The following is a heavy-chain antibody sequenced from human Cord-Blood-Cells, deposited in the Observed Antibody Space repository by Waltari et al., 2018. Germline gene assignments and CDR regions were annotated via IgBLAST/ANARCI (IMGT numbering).Heavy chain of an antibody. CDR2: FDPEDGER. J-gene: IGHJ6*02. D-gene: IGHD1-7*01. Sequence: QVQLVKSGAEVKKPGASVKVSCKVSGYTLTELSMHWVRQAPGKGLEWMGGFDPEDGERSCAQKFQGRVTMTEDTSTDTADMELSSLRSEDTAVYYCATVLAGTTAFYYYYYGMDVWGQGTTVTVSS. CDR1: GYTLTELS. CDR3: ATVLAGTTAFYYYYYGMDV. V-gene: IGHV1-24*01.